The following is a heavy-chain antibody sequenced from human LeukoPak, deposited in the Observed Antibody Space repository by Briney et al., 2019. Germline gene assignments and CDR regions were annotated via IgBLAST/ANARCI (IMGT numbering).Heavy chain of an antibody. CDR3: ARDQAGYGDYYYGMDV. CDR2: IYSGGST. J-gene: IGHJ6*02. CDR1: GFTVSSNY. Sequence: PGGSLRLSCAASGFTVSSNYMSWVRQAPGKGLEWVSVIYSGGSTYYADSVKGRFTISRDNSKNTLYLQMNSLRAEDTAVHYCARDQAGYGDYYYGMDVWGQGTTVTVSS. V-gene: IGHV3-66*01. D-gene: IGHD4-17*01.